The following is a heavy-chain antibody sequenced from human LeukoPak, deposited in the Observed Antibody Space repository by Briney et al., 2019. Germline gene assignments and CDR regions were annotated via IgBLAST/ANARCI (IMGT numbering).Heavy chain of an antibody. J-gene: IGHJ4*02. Sequence: SETLSLTCTVSGGSISSGGYYWSWIRQHPGKGLEWIGYIYYSGSTNYNPSLKSRVSISVDTSKNQFSLKLSSVTAADTAVYYCAGGRVWLAFDSWGQGTLLTVSS. CDR3: AGGRVWLAFDS. CDR1: GGSISSGGYY. CDR2: IYYSGST. D-gene: IGHD5-18*01. V-gene: IGHV4-61*08.